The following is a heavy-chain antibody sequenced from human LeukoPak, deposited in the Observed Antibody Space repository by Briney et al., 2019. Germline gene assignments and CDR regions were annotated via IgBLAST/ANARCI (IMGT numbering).Heavy chain of an antibody. D-gene: IGHD3-3*01. Sequence: PSGTLSLTCAVYGGSFSGYYWSWIRQPPGKGLEWIGEINHSGSTNYNPSLKSRVTISVDTSKNQFSLKLSSVTAADTAVYYCARVRRDFWSAHNWFDPWGQGTLVTVSS. V-gene: IGHV4-34*01. CDR2: INHSGST. CDR1: GGSFSGYY. J-gene: IGHJ5*02. CDR3: ARVRRDFWSAHNWFDP.